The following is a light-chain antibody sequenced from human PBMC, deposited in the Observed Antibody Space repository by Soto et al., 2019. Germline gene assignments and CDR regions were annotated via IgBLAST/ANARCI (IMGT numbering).Light chain of an antibody. J-gene: IGLJ2*01. CDR2: LNSDGSH. CDR3: QTWGTDIHVV. CDR1: SGHSSYA. Sequence: QLVLTQSPSASASLGASVKVTCTLSSGHSSYAIAWHQQQPDKGPRYLMKLNSDGSHSKGDGIPDRFSGSSSGAERYLTISSLQSEDEADYYCQTWGTDIHVVFGGGTQLTVL. V-gene: IGLV4-69*01.